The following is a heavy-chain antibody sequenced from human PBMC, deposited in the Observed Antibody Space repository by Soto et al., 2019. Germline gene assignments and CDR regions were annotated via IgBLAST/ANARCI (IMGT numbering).Heavy chain of an antibody. CDR1: GYTSTSYY. Sequence: ASVKVSCKASGYTSTSYYFHWVRQAPGQGLEWIGIINPSGGSTSYAQKFQGRVTMTRDTSTSTVYMELSSLRSEDTAVYYCARGGYYGSGSYYNRAFDYWGQGTLVTVSS. J-gene: IGHJ4*02. CDR2: INPSGGST. CDR3: ARGGYYGSGSYYNRAFDY. V-gene: IGHV1-46*01. D-gene: IGHD3-10*01.